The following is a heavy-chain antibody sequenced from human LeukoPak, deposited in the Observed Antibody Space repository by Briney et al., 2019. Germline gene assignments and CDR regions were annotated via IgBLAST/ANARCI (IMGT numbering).Heavy chain of an antibody. CDR1: GFTVSTNY. D-gene: IGHD5-18*01. CDR2: IYSGGST. J-gene: IGHJ4*02. Sequence: GGSLRLSCAASGFTVSTNYVTWVRQAPGKGLEWVSIIYSGGSTYYAEYVKGRFTISRDNAKNTLYLQMNSLRAEDTAVYYCARAVDTAMVTGYYFDYWGQGTLVTVSS. CDR3: ARAVDTAMVTGYYFDY. V-gene: IGHV3-66*01.